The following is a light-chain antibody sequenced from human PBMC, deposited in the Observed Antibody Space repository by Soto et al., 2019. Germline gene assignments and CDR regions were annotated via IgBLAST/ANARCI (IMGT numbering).Light chain of an antibody. CDR2: KAS. V-gene: IGKV1-5*03. J-gene: IGKJ5*01. CDR3: QQSFRSPIT. Sequence: DIHMTQSPSTLSASVGDRVTITCRASQSISSWLAWYQQKPGKAPKLLIYKASSLESGVPSRFSGSGSGTEFTLTIRSLQPEDFATYYCQQSFRSPITFGQGTRLEIK. CDR1: QSISSW.